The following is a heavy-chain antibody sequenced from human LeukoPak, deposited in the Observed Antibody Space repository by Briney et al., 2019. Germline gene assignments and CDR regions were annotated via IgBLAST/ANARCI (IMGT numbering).Heavy chain of an antibody. Sequence: ASVKVSCKASGYTFTSYGISWVRQAPGQGLEWMGWISAYNGNTNYAQKLQGRVTMTRDTSISTAYMELSRLRSDDTAVYYCARDRYGGNWAIDYWGQGTLVTVSS. CDR1: GYTFTSYG. CDR3: ARDRYGGNWAIDY. J-gene: IGHJ4*02. D-gene: IGHD4-23*01. V-gene: IGHV1-18*01. CDR2: ISAYNGNT.